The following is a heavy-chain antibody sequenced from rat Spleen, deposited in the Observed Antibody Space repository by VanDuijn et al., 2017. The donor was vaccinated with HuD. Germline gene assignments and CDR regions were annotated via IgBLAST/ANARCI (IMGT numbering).Heavy chain of an antibody. J-gene: IGHJ2*01. V-gene: IGHV5-31*01. CDR2: ITNTGGST. CDR3: TRENYYSGEY. D-gene: IGHD1-1*01. Sequence: EVQLVESGGGLVQPGRSLKLSCAASGFTFSNYGMAWVRQAPGKGLEWVASITNTGGSTYYPDSVKGRFTVSRDNAQNTLYLQMNSLRSEETATYYGTRENYYSGEYWGQGVRVTVSS. CDR1: GFTFSNYG.